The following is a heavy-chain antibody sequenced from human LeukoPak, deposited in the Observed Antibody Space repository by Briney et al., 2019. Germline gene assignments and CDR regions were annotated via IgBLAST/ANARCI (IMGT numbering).Heavy chain of an antibody. CDR1: GFTFSSYG. CDR2: ISYDGSNK. D-gene: IGHD1-26*01. Sequence: PGGSLRLSCAASGFTFSSYGMHWVRQAPGKGLEWVAVISYDGSNKYYADSVKGRFTISRDNSKNTLYLQMNSLRAEDTAVYYCAKDSLTLLVGATLFDYWGQGTLVTVSS. J-gene: IGHJ4*02. V-gene: IGHV3-30*18. CDR3: AKDSLTLLVGATLFDY.